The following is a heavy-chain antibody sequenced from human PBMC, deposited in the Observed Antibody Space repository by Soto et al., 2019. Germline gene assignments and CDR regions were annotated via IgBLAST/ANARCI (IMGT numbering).Heavy chain of an antibody. CDR3: ARNSPGVYALWVDV. CDR2: IDTDGNSI. V-gene: IGHV3-74*01. D-gene: IGHD2-8*01. CDR1: GFTFSNYW. Sequence: EVQLVESGGGLVEPGGSLRLSCAASGFTFSNYWMHWVRQAPGKGLVWVARIDTDGNSINYADFVEGRLRISRDNAKNTLYLQMNSLRAEDTAVYYCARNSPGVYALWVDVWGQGTTLTVS. J-gene: IGHJ6*02.